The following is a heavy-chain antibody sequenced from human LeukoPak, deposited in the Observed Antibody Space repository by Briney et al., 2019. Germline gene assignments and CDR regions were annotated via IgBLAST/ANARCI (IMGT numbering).Heavy chain of an antibody. CDR1: GGSISSSSYY. Sequence: SETLSLTCTVSGGSISSSSYYWGWIRQPPGKGLEWIGSIYYSGSTYYNPSLKSRVTISVDTSKNQFSLKLSSVTAADTAVYYCARHDYDFWKDWFDPWSQGTLVTVSS. D-gene: IGHD3-3*01. V-gene: IGHV4-39*01. CDR2: IYYSGST. CDR3: ARHDYDFWKDWFDP. J-gene: IGHJ5*02.